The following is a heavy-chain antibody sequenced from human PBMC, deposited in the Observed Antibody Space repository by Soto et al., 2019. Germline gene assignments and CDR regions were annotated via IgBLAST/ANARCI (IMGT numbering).Heavy chain of an antibody. CDR2: INHSGTT. D-gene: IGHD2-21*01. V-gene: IGHV4-34*01. J-gene: IGHJ4*02. CDR1: SRSFRDYY. Sequence: SETLSLTCAVYSRSFRDYYWTWIRQPPGKGLEFIGEINHSGTTHYNPSLKSRVTISVDTSKNHFSLKMNTVTAADTAVYYCARPPESTDFPYYFDFWGQVTLVTVSS. CDR3: ARPPESTDFPYYFDF.